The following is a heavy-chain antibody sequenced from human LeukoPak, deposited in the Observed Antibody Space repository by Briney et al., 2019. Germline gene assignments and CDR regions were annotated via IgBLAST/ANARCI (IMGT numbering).Heavy chain of an antibody. Sequence: GGSVRLSCAASGFTFSSYSMNWVRQAPGKGLEWVSSISSSSSYIYYADSVKGRFTISRDNAKNSLYLQMNSLRAEDTAVYYCARVSYYGSDLEYWGQGTLVTVSS. CDR3: ARVSYYGSDLEY. CDR1: GFTFSSYS. CDR2: ISSSSSYI. D-gene: IGHD3-10*01. J-gene: IGHJ4*02. V-gene: IGHV3-21*01.